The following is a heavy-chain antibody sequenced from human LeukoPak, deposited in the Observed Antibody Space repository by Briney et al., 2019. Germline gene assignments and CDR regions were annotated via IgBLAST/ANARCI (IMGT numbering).Heavy chain of an antibody. J-gene: IGHJ5*02. V-gene: IGHV3-21*01. CDR1: GFTLSNYD. CDR3: ARADCSSSTCYLRRSWFDP. Sequence: GGSLRLSCAASGFTLSNYDMNWVRQAPGKGLDWFSSISISSRYIYYKDSVRGRFTISRDDAKNSLYLEMNSLRAEDTAVYYCARADCSSSTCYLRRSWFDPWGQGTLVTVSS. D-gene: IGHD2-2*01. CDR2: ISISSRYI.